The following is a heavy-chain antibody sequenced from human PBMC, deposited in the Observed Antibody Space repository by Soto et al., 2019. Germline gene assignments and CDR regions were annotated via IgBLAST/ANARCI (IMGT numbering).Heavy chain of an antibody. CDR3: ARSQGSSTSLEIYYYYYYGMDV. D-gene: IGHD2-2*01. V-gene: IGHV1-69*01. Sequence: QVQLVQSGAEVKKPGSSVKVSCKASGGTVSSYAISWVRQAPGQGLEWMGGIIPISCTANYAQKFQGRVTITADESTSTAYMELSSLRPEDTAVYYCARSQGSSTSLEIYYYYYYGMDVWGQGTTVTVSS. CDR2: IIPISCTA. J-gene: IGHJ6*02. CDR1: GGTVSSYA.